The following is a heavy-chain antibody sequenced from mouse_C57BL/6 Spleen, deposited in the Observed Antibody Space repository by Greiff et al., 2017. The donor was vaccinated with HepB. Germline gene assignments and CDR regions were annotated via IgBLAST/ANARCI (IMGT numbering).Heavy chain of an antibody. V-gene: IGHV1-50*01. CDR1: GYTFTSYW. Sequence: VQLQQSGAELVKPGASVKLSCKASGYTFTSYWMQWVKQRPGQGLEWIGEIDPSDSYTNYNQKFKGKATLTVDTSSSTAYMQLSSLTSEDSAVYYCARGGLRRGFDYWGQGTTLTVSS. J-gene: IGHJ2*01. D-gene: IGHD2-2*01. CDR3: ARGGLRRGFDY. CDR2: IDPSDSYT.